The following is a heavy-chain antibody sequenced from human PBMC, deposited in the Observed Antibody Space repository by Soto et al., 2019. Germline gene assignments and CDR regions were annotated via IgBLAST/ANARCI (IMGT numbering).Heavy chain of an antibody. V-gene: IGHV4-59*01. CDR3: AREGNLGRWIQPLDS. D-gene: IGHD2-2*03. Sequence: SEMMSLTCTVSGDSISSYSWSCIRQPPGKGLEWIGNIHYNGNTKYSPSLKSRVTMSVDTSKNHFSLKLISVTTADTAVYFCAREGNLGRWIQPLDSWGQGTLVTVSS. J-gene: IGHJ4*02. CDR1: GDSISSYS. CDR2: IHYNGNT.